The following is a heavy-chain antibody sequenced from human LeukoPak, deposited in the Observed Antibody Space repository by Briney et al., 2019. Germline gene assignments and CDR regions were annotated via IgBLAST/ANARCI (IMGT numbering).Heavy chain of an antibody. CDR1: GYSFTNYW. Sequence: GESLKISCQGSGYSFTNYWIGWVRQMPGKGLEWMGIIYPGDSDTTYKPSFQGQLTISADKSISTAYLQWSSLKASDTAMYYCARSRAETVPVWGSYRHHDAFDIWGQGTMVTVSS. J-gene: IGHJ3*02. D-gene: IGHD3-16*02. CDR3: ARSRAETVPVWGSYRHHDAFDI. CDR2: IYPGDSDT. V-gene: IGHV5-51*01.